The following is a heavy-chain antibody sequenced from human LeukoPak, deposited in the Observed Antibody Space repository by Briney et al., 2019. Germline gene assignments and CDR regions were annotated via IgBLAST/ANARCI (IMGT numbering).Heavy chain of an antibody. CDR2: INPNSGGT. CDR1: GYTFTGYY. Sequence: GASVKVSCKASGYTFTGYYMHWVRQAPGQGLEWMGWINPNSGGTNYAQKFQGRVTMTRDTSISTAYMELSRLRSDDTAVYYCARDLRGGATSGFLNYWGQGTLVTVPS. CDR3: ARDLRGGATSGFLNY. D-gene: IGHD1-26*01. V-gene: IGHV1-2*02. J-gene: IGHJ4*02.